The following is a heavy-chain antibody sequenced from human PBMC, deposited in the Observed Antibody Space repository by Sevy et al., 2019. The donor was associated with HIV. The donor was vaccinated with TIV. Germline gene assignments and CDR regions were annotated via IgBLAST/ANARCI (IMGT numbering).Heavy chain of an antibody. Sequence: GGSLRLSCATSGFTFGDYCMSWVRQAPGKGLEWISFFKSKAHGGTAENAASLKDRFTISRDDSKGIVYLQMNNLKTEDTAVYFCTRWSGSQSIFDYWGQGTLVTVSS. V-gene: IGHV3-49*04. CDR1: GFTFGDYC. CDR3: TRWSGSQSIFDY. CDR2: FKSKAHGGTA. J-gene: IGHJ4*02. D-gene: IGHD1-26*01.